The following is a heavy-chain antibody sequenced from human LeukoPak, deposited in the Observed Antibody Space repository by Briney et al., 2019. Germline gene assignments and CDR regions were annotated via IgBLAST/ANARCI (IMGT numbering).Heavy chain of an antibody. J-gene: IGHJ4*02. D-gene: IGHD3-16*02. CDR2: INHSGST. CDR3: ARRLFYRNDYVCGSYRYTPFDY. CDR1: GGSFSGYY. V-gene: IGHV4-34*01. Sequence: SETLSLTCAAYGGSFSGYYWSWIRQPPGKGLEWIGEINHSGSTNYNPSLKSRVTISVDTSKNQFSLKLSSVTAADTAVYYCARRLFYRNDYVCGSYRYTPFDYWGQGTLVTVSS.